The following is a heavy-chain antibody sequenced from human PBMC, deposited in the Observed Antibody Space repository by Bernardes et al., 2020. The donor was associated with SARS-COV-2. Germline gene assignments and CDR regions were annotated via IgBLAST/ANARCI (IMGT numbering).Heavy chain of an antibody. CDR3: AKMTPDHSSTWFGFFYFDY. CDR1: GFIFNNYA. J-gene: IGHJ4*02. CDR2: AAGSGVNT. Sequence: GSLRIPCSASGFIFNNYAVGWVRQAPGKGLEWVSMAAGSGVNTYYADSVKGRFTSSRDKSINTLYLQMNSLRAEDTAVYYCAKMTPDHSSTWFGFFYFDYWGQGSLVTVSS. D-gene: IGHD6-13*01. V-gene: IGHV3-23*01.